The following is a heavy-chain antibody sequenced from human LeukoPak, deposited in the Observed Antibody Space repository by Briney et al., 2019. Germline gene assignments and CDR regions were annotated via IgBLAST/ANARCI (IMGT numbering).Heavy chain of an antibody. CDR3: ARGDGGMGRYFEMDAFDI. CDR2: IWYDGSNK. CDR1: GFTFSSYG. V-gene: IGHV3-33*01. J-gene: IGHJ3*02. Sequence: GGSLRLSCAASGFTFSSYGMHWVRQAPGKGLEWVAVIWYDGSNKYYADSVKGRFTISRDNSKNTLYLQMNSLRAEDTAVYYCARGDGGMGRYFEMDAFDIWGQGTMVTVSS. D-gene: IGHD3-9*01.